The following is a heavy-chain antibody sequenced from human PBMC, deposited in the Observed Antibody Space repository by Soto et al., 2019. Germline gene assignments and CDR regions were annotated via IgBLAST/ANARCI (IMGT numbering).Heavy chain of an antibody. CDR1: GFSFGSYA. CDR3: ARWSYLDY. J-gene: IGHJ4*02. V-gene: IGHV3-23*01. Sequence: GGSLRLSCAASGFSFGSYALSWVRQAPGKGLEWVSTISGSDGKTFYAASVKGRFSTSRDTSQSTLYLQMNSLRADDTAMYYCARWSYLDYWGQGTRVTVSS. CDR2: ISGSDGKT. D-gene: IGHD3-3*01.